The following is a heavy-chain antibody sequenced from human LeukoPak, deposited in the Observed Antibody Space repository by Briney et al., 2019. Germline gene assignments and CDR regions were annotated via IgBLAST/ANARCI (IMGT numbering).Heavy chain of an antibody. J-gene: IGHJ5*02. CDR1: GFTFSSYA. CDR2: ISYDGSNK. Sequence: GGSLRLSCAASGFTFSSYAMHWVRQAPGKGLEWVAVISYDGSNKYYADSVKGRFTISRDNSKNTSYLEMNSLRPEDTAVYYCARDSSGWGGNNWFDPWGQGTLVIVSS. CDR3: ARDSSGWGGNNWFDP. V-gene: IGHV3-30-3*01. D-gene: IGHD6-19*01.